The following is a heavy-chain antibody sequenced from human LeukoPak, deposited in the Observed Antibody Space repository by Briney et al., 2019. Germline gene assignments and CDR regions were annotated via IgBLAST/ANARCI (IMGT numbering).Heavy chain of an antibody. V-gene: IGHV1-2*02. CDR2: INPNSGGT. CDR3: ARDRTRYYYYSYMDV. Sequence: RASVKVSCKASGYTFTGYYMHWVRQAPGQGLEWMGWINPNSGGTNYAQKFQGRVTMTRDTSISTAYMELSRLRSDDTAVYYCARDRTRYYYYSYMDVWGKGTAVTISS. CDR1: GYTFTGYY. D-gene: IGHD1-14*01. J-gene: IGHJ6*03.